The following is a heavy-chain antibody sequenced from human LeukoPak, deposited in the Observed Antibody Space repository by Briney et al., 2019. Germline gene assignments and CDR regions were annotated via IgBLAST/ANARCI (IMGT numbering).Heavy chain of an antibody. Sequence: AETLSLTCTVSGCTISSYYWSWIRQPPGRGLEWLGYIYYSGSTNYNPSLKSGVTISVDPSKNQFSLMLSDVTAADTAVYYCARDIGYYDSGGYFWYFYLWGRGTLVTVSS. CDR1: GCTISSYY. D-gene: IGHD3-22*01. V-gene: IGHV4-59*01. CDR3: ARDIGYYDSGGYFWYFYL. CDR2: IYYSGST. J-gene: IGHJ2*01.